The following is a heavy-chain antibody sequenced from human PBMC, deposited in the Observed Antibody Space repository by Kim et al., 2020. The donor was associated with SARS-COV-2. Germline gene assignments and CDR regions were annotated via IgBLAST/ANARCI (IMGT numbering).Heavy chain of an antibody. Sequence: SETLSLTCAVYGGSFSGYYWSWIRQPPGKGLEWIGEINHSGSTNYNPSLKSRVTISVNTSKNQFSLKLSSVTAADTAVYYCARGAYSSSWYRVGHYNWFDPWGQGTLVTAS. CDR2: INHSGST. CDR3: ARGAYSSSWYRVGHYNWFDP. V-gene: IGHV4-34*01. CDR1: GGSFSGYY. J-gene: IGHJ5*02. D-gene: IGHD6-13*01.